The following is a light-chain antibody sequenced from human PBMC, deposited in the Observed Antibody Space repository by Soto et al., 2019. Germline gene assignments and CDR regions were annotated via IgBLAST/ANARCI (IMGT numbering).Light chain of an antibody. CDR3: SSYTSSNTYV. V-gene: IGLV2-14*03. CDR2: NVS. J-gene: IGLJ1*01. CDR1: SSDVGGYNS. Sequence: QSALTQPASVSGSPGQSIAISCTGTSSDVGGYNSVTWYQQHPGKAPKFMIYNVSNRPSGVSDRFSGSKSGNTASLTISGLQAEDEADYYCSSYTSSNTYVFGTGTKVTVL.